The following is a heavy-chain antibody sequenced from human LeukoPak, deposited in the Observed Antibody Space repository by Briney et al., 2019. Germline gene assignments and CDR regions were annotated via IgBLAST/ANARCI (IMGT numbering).Heavy chain of an antibody. J-gene: IGHJ5*02. D-gene: IGHD3-16*02. CDR1: GGSISSSSYY. CDR3: ARLGHLGDYVWGSYLDNWFDP. CDR2: IYYSGST. Sequence: SETLSLTCTVSGGSISSSSYYWGWIRQPPGKGLEWIGSIYYSGSTYYNPSLKSRVTISVDTSKNQFSLKLSSVTAADTAVYYWARLGHLGDYVWGSYLDNWFDPWGQGTLVTVSS. V-gene: IGHV4-39*01.